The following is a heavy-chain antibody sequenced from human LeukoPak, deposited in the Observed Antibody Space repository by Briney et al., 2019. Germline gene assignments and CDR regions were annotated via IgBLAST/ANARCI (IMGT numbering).Heavy chain of an antibody. Sequence: TSETLSLTCTVSGGSISSYYWSWIRQPAGKGLEWIGRIYTSGSTNYNPSLKSRVTMSVDTSKNQFSLKLSSVTAADTAVYYCARSYYDFWSGYSPVWGQGTLVTVSS. J-gene: IGHJ4*02. D-gene: IGHD3-3*01. CDR1: GGSISSYY. CDR3: ARSYYDFWSGYSPV. V-gene: IGHV4-4*07. CDR2: IYTSGST.